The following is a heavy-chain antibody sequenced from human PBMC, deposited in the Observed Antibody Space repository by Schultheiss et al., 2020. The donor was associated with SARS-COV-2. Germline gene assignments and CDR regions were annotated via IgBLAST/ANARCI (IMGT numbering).Heavy chain of an antibody. J-gene: IGHJ6*02. CDR2: ISWNSGSI. D-gene: IGHD6-13*01. CDR1: GFTFDDYA. CDR3: ARGPLIAAAGTSHYYYYYGMDV. V-gene: IGHV3-9*01. Sequence: GGSLRLSCAASGFTFDDYAMHWVRQAPGKGLEWVSGISWNSGSIGYADSVKGRFTISRDNAKNSLYLQMNSLRDEDTAVYYCARGPLIAAAGTSHYYYYYGMDVWGQGTTVTVSS.